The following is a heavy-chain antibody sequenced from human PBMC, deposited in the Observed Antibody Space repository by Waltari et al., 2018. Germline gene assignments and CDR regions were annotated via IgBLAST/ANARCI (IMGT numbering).Heavy chain of an antibody. Sequence: QVQLVHSGAEGKKPGASVIISCRISGYRLPDFSVHWVRQAPGKGLEWMGGFDPEDAETIVAQRFQGRVTMTEETSPETAYMELSSLSSEDTAVYFCAAKEAWGNRAFDYWGQGTLVTVSS. CDR3: AAKEAWGNRAFDY. J-gene: IGHJ4*02. CDR2: FDPEDAET. CDR1: GYRLPDFS. V-gene: IGHV1-24*01. D-gene: IGHD7-27*01.